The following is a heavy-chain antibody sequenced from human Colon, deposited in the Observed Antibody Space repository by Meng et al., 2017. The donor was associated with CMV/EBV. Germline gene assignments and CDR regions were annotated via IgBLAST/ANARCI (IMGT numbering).Heavy chain of an antibody. V-gene: IGHV3-15*07. CDR2: IRSKSDGETT. J-gene: IGHJ4*02. CDR3: ATEVIRVVTRGDY. CDR1: GFDFKDAW. Sequence: SGFDFKDAWMNWVRQAPEKGLEWVGRIRSKSDGETTDYAAPVKGRFTISRDDSKNTLYLQMNSLKSEDTALYYCATEVIRVVTRGDYWGQGTLVTVSS. D-gene: IGHD2-21*02.